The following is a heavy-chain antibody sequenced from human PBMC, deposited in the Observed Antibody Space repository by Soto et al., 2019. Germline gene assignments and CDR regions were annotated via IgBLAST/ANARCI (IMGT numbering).Heavy chain of an antibody. CDR2: IIPIFGTA. CDR1: GGTFSSYA. CDR3: ARPGRIVRGPSEWTFDY. J-gene: IGHJ4*02. D-gene: IGHD3-10*01. Sequence: QVQLVQSGAEVKKPGSSVKVSCKASGGTFSSYAISWVRQAPGQGLEWMGGIIPIFGTANYAQKFQGRVTITADESTSTAYMELSSLRSEDTAVYYCARPGRIVRGPSEWTFDYWGQGTLVTVSS. V-gene: IGHV1-69*12.